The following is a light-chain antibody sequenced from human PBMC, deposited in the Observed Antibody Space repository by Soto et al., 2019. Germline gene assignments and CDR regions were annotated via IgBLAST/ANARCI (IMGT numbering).Light chain of an antibody. CDR3: QQSYSAPYT. CDR1: QGISTY. CDR2: GAS. J-gene: IGKJ2*01. V-gene: IGKV1-39*01. Sequence: DIQVTQSPSSLSTSVGDRVTITCRASQGISTYLNWFQQRPGKAPKLLIYGASGLQSGVPSRFSGTGSGTDFTLTSSSLQPEDFATYYCQQSYSAPYTFGQGTKLEIK.